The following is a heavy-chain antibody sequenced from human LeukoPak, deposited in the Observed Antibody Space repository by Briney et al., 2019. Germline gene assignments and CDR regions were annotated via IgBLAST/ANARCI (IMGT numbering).Heavy chain of an antibody. CDR1: GYTFTRYG. J-gene: IGHJ5*02. CDR3: ARGPIAVAGTPRGLLFDP. V-gene: IGHV1-18*04. CDR2: ISAYNGNT. Sequence: ASVKVSCKASGYTFTRYGISWVRQAPAPGLEWMGWISAYNGNTNYAQKLQGRVTMTTDTSTSTAYMELRSLRSDDTAVYYCARGPIAVAGTPRGLLFDPWGQGTLVTVSS. D-gene: IGHD6-19*01.